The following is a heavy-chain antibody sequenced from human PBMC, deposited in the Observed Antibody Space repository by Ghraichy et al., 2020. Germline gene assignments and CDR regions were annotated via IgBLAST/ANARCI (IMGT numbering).Heavy chain of an antibody. CDR1: GFTFNNAW. V-gene: IGHV3-15*01. Sequence: LSLTCVASGFTFNNAWMSWVRQAPGKGLEWIGLITRKIDGETTEYAAPVKGRFTVSRDDSKTTLNLQMSSLKTEDTAMYYCAGGGGNSPFDFWGQGTLVTVSS. J-gene: IGHJ4*02. CDR3: AGGGGNSPFDF. CDR2: ITRKIDGETT. D-gene: IGHD3-16*01.